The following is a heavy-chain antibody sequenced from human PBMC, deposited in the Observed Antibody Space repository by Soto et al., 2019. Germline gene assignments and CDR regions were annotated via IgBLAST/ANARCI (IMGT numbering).Heavy chain of an antibody. Sequence: GGSLRLSCAASGFTFSSYGMHWGRQAPGKGLEWVAVISYDGSSKYYADSVKGRFTISRDNSKNTLYLQMNSLRAEDTAVYYCAKDPHDGDDPPGTFDYWGQGTLVTVSS. D-gene: IGHD4-17*01. V-gene: IGHV3-30*18. CDR3: AKDPHDGDDPPGTFDY. J-gene: IGHJ4*02. CDR1: GFTFSSYG. CDR2: ISYDGSSK.